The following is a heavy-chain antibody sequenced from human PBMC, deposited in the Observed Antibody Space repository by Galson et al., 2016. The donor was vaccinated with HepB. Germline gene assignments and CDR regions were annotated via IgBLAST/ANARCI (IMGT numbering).Heavy chain of an antibody. V-gene: IGHV3-74*01. CDR1: GFTFRSYW. J-gene: IGHJ4*02. Sequence: SLRLSCAASGFTFRSYWMHWVRQAPGKGLVWVSRINNDGSSTSYADSVKGRFTISRDNAKNTLYLQMNSLRAEDTAVYYCTMISWSTSSGFGFWGQGTRVTVSS. D-gene: IGHD3-22*01. CDR3: TMISWSTSSGFGF. CDR2: INNDGSST.